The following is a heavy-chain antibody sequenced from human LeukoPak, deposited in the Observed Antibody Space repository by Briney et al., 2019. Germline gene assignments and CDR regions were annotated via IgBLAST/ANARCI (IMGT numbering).Heavy chain of an antibody. Sequence: SETLSLTCTVSGGSISSYYWGWIRQPPGKGLEWIGSIYYSGSTYYNPSLKSRVTISVDTSKNQFSLKLSSVTAADTAVYYCARELGGGFDYWGQGTLVTVSS. V-gene: IGHV4-39*07. CDR3: ARELGGGFDY. J-gene: IGHJ4*02. CDR2: IYYSGST. CDR1: GGSISSYY. D-gene: IGHD1-26*01.